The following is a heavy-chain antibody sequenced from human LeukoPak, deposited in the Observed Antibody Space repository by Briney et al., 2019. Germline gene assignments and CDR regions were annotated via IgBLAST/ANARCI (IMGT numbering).Heavy chain of an antibody. Sequence: SETLSLTCAVYGGSFNGYYWSWIRQPPGKGLEWIGEINHSGSTNYNPSLKSRVTISVDTSKNQFSLKLSSVTAADTAVYYCARIISNYYDSSGYVCGPFDYWGQGTLVTVSS. D-gene: IGHD3-22*01. J-gene: IGHJ4*02. CDR3: ARIISNYYDSSGYVCGPFDY. V-gene: IGHV4-34*01. CDR1: GGSFNGYY. CDR2: INHSGST.